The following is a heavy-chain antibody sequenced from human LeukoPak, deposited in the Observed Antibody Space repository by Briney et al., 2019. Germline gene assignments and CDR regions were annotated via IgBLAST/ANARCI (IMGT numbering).Heavy chain of an antibody. Sequence: PSETLSLTCVVSGGSINSYFWSWIRQPPGKGLEWIGHIDYSGTTNYSPSLKSRVTISATTSKNQSSLELSSVTAADTAVYYCARLYSGYDSLDSDYWGQGTLVTVSS. CDR3: ARLYSGYDSLDSDY. CDR2: IDYSGTT. J-gene: IGHJ4*02. V-gene: IGHV4-59*01. D-gene: IGHD5-12*01. CDR1: GGSINSYF.